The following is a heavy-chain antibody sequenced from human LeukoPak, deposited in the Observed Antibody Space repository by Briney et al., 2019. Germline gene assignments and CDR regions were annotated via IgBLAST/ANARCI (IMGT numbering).Heavy chain of an antibody. CDR2: IYYSGST. D-gene: IGHD3-10*01. V-gene: IGHV4-59*01. J-gene: IGHJ4*02. Sequence: SETLSLTCTVSGGSISSYYWSWIRQPPGKGLEWIGYIYYSGSTNYNPSLKSRVTISVDTSKNQFSLKLSFVTAADTAVYYCARGITMVRGVITSLFDYWGQGTLVTVSS. CDR1: GGSISSYY. CDR3: ARGITMVRGVITSLFDY.